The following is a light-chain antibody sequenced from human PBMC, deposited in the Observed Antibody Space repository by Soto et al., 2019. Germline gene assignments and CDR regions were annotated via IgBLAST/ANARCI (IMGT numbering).Light chain of an antibody. CDR3: CSYAGTNNYTPWV. Sequence: QSVLTQPASVSGSPGQSITVSCTGTSSDVGSYNLVSWYQQHPGKAPKLMIYEGSKRPSGISNRFSGSKSGNTASLTISGLQAEDEADYYCCSYAGTNNYTPWVFGGGTKLTVL. J-gene: IGLJ3*02. CDR2: EGS. V-gene: IGLV2-23*01. CDR1: SSDVGSYNL.